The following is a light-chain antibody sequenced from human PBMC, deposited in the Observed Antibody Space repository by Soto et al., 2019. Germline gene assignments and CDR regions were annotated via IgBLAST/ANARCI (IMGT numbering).Light chain of an antibody. CDR3: CSYVDSDTWV. J-gene: IGLJ3*02. V-gene: IGLV2-11*01. CDR1: NSDVGGYNY. Sequence: QSALTQPRSVSGSPGQSVTISCTGTNSDVGGYNYVSWYQQYPGKAPKLMISGVSERPSGVPDRLSGSKSGNTASLTISGLQAEDEADDYCCSYVDSDTWVFGGGTKVTVL. CDR2: GVS.